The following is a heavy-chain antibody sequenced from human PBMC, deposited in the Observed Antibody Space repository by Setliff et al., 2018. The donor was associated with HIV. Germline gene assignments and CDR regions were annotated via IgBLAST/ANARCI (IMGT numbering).Heavy chain of an antibody. CDR3: ARIPNHSSGFDY. CDR1: GGTFRSHE. Sequence: SEKVSCKASGGTFRSHEISWVRQAPGQGLEWMGGIVPILNTGNYAPKFQGRVTITADESTTTAYMELSSLRSEDTAVYYCARIPNHSSGFDYWGQGTPVTVSS. D-gene: IGHD3-22*01. J-gene: IGHJ4*02. CDR2: IVPILNTG. V-gene: IGHV1-69*13.